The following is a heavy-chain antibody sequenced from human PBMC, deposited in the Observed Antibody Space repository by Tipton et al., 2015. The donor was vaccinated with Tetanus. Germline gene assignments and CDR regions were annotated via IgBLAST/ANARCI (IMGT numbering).Heavy chain of an antibody. CDR1: GYTFTHYG. CDR3: ARGRGLGPHEYFEH. D-gene: IGHD3/OR15-3a*01. J-gene: IGHJ5*02. Sequence: VQLVQSGAEVKKPGASVKVSCKASGYTFTHYGVNWVRQAPGQGLEWMGWISPFNENVSYAEKFQGRLTMTTDRFTATVYMDLRSLRSDDTAVYYCARGRGLGPHEYFEHWGQGTLVTVSS. V-gene: IGHV1-18*01. CDR2: ISPFNENV.